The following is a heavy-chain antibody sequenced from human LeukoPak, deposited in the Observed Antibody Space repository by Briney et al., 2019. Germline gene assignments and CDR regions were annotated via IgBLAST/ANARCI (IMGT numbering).Heavy chain of an antibody. Sequence: SETLSLTCTVSGGSISSYYWSWIRQPPGKGLEWIGYIYYSGSTNYNPSLKSRVTISVDTSKNQFSLKLSSVTAADTAVYYCARAGRRFGELENYWGQGTLVTVSS. J-gene: IGHJ4*02. CDR2: IYYSGST. CDR3: ARAGRRFGELENY. D-gene: IGHD3-10*01. CDR1: GGSISSYY. V-gene: IGHV4-59*01.